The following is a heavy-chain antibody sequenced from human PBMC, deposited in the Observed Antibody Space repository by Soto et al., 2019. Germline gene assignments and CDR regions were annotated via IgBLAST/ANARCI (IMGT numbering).Heavy chain of an antibody. Sequence: SETLSLTCTVSGGSISSGGYYWSWIRQHPGKGLEWIGYIYYSGSTYYNPSLKSRVTISVDTSKNQFSLKLSSVTAADTAVYYCARAIDFGVVTYRYYFDYWGQGTLVTVSS. CDR1: GGSISSGGYY. CDR3: ARAIDFGVVTYRYYFDY. CDR2: IYYSGST. D-gene: IGHD3-3*01. J-gene: IGHJ4*02. V-gene: IGHV4-31*03.